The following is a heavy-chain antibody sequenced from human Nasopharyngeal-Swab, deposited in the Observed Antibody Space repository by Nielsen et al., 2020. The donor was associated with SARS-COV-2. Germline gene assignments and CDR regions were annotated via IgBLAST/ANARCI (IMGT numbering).Heavy chain of an antibody. V-gene: IGHV5-10-1*01. CDR3: ARIVETAQEYDY. Sequence: VHQMPGKGLEWMGRIDPSDSYTSYSPSFQGHVTISTDKSITTAYLQWSSLKASDTAVYYCARIVETAQEYDYWGQGTLVTVSS. D-gene: IGHD5-18*01. J-gene: IGHJ4*02. CDR2: IDPSDSYT.